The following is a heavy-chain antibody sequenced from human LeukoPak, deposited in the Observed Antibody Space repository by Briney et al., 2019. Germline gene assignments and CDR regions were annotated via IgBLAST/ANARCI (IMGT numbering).Heavy chain of an antibody. J-gene: IGHJ5*02. D-gene: IGHD3-10*01. CDR1: GGSISSSSYY. CDR3: ARGTIPYYYGSGRRTNWFDP. CDR2: IYYSGST. Sequence: SETLSLTCTVSGGSISSSSYYWGWIRQPPGKGLEWIGSIYYSGSTYYNPSLKSRVTISVDTSKNQFSLKLSSVTAADTAVYYCARGTIPYYYGSGRRTNWFDPWGQGTLVTVSS. V-gene: IGHV4-39*07.